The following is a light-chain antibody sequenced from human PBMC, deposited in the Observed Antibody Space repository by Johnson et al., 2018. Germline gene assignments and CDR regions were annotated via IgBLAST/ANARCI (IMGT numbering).Light chain of an antibody. CDR3: GKWDSSLIAGIV. CDR2: ENN. Sequence: QSVLTQPPSVSAAPGQKVTISCSGSSSNIGNNYVSWYQQLPGTAPKLLIYENNKRPSGIPDRFSGSKSGTSATLGITALQTGDEADYYCGKWDSSLIAGIVFGTATKVAVL. V-gene: IGLV1-51*02. J-gene: IGLJ1*01. CDR1: SSNIGNNY.